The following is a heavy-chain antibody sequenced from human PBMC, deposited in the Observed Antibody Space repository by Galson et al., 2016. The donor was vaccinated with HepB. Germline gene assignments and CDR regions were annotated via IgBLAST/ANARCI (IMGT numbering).Heavy chain of an antibody. D-gene: IGHD5-18*01. Sequence: SETLSLTCAVYGGSFSGYYWSWTRQPPGKGLEWMGEINHSGSTNYNPSLKSRVIISVDTSKNQFSLKLSPVTAAETDVYDCAGMRGYSYGYGYWGQGALVTVSS. CDR1: GGSFSGYY. CDR3: AGMRGYSYGYGY. V-gene: IGHV4-34*01. J-gene: IGHJ4*02. CDR2: INHSGST.